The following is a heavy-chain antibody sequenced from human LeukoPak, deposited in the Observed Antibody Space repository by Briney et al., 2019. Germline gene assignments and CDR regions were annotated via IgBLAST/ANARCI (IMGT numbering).Heavy chain of an antibody. Sequence: ASVKVSCKASGGTFSSYAISWVRQAPGQGLEWMGMIIPILGIANYAQKFQGRVTMTRNTSISTAYMELSSLRSEDTAVYYCARDCSSTSCQNAFDIWGQGTMVTVSS. D-gene: IGHD2-2*01. V-gene: IGHV1-69*04. CDR2: IIPILGIA. CDR3: ARDCSSTSCQNAFDI. CDR1: GGTFSSYA. J-gene: IGHJ3*02.